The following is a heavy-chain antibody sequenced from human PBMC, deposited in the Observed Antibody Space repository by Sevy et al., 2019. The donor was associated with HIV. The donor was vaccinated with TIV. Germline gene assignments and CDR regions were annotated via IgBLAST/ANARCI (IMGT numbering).Heavy chain of an antibody. J-gene: IGHJ4*02. D-gene: IGHD1-26*01. Sequence: SETLSLTCTVSGGSITSLYWNWIRQPPGKGLEWIANIYYNGHINYNPSLKSPVTLSLDTSKNQFSRRLRSVTAADTAMYYCAGENAWGRGYSWGQGTLVTVSS. CDR1: GGSITSLY. CDR2: IYYNGHI. CDR3: AGENAWGRGYS. V-gene: IGHV4-59*08.